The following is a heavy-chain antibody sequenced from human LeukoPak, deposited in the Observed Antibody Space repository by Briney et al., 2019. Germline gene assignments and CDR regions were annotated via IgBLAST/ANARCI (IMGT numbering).Heavy chain of an antibody. CDR1: GFTFDDYA. D-gene: IGHD3-22*01. Sequence: GGSLRLSCALSGFTFDDYAMPSVRQAPGKGLESVSGISWNSGSIGYAESVKGRFTISRDNAKNSLYLQMNSLRAEDTALYYCAKGDYDSSGYYGGLEYWGQGTLVTVSS. CDR2: ISWNSGSI. CDR3: AKGDYDSSGYYGGLEY. V-gene: IGHV3-9*01. J-gene: IGHJ4*02.